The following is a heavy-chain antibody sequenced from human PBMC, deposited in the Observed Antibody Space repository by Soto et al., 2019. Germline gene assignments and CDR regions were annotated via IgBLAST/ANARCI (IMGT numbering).Heavy chain of an antibody. Sequence: SETLSLTCTVSGGSISTYYWSWIRQPPGKGLEWIGYIYYSGNTNSNPSLKSRITMSVDTSKNQFSLKLSSVTAADTAVYYCARVGSGSFDYWGQGTLVTVSS. CDR2: IYYSGNT. V-gene: IGHV4-59*01. D-gene: IGHD3-22*01. CDR3: ARVGSGSFDY. CDR1: GGSISTYY. J-gene: IGHJ4*02.